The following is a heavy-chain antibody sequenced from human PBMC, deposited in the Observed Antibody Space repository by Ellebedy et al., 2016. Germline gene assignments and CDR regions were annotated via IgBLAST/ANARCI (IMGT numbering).Heavy chain of an antibody. CDR3: AREGYGSGSYLLFDY. CDR2: INPSGDST. D-gene: IGHD3-10*01. J-gene: IGHJ4*02. CDR1: GYTFTSYY. V-gene: IGHV1-46*01. Sequence: ASVKVSCKASGYTFTSYYMHWVRQAPGQGLEWMGIINPSGDSTRYAQKFQGRVTMTRDTFTSTVYMDLSSLRSEDTAVYYCAREGYGSGSYLLFDYWGQGTLVTVSS.